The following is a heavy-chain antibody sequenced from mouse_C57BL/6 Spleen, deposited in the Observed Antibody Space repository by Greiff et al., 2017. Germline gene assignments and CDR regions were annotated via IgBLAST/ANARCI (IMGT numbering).Heavy chain of an antibody. D-gene: IGHD2-5*01. CDR2: IHPNSGST. J-gene: IGHJ2*01. CDR1: GYTFTSYW. V-gene: IGHV1-64*01. CDR3: ARSGSNFYFDY. Sequence: QVQLKQPGAELVKPGASVKLSCKASGYTFTSYWMHWVKQRPGQGLEWIGMIHPNSGSTNYNEKFKSKATLTVDKSSSTAYMQLSSLTSEDSAVYYCARSGSNFYFDYWGQGTTLTVSS.